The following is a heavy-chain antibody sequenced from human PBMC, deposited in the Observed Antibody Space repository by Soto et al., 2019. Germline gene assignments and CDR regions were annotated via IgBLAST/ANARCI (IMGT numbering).Heavy chain of an antibody. Sequence: QVQLVESGGGVVQPGRSLRLSCAASGFTFSSYAMHWVRQAPGKGLEWVAVISYDGSNKYYADSVKGRFTISRDNSKNTLYLQMNSLRAEDTAVYYCARETRQWLVSYGMDVWGQGTTVTVSS. D-gene: IGHD6-19*01. CDR1: GFTFSSYA. J-gene: IGHJ6*02. CDR3: ARETRQWLVSYGMDV. CDR2: ISYDGSNK. V-gene: IGHV3-30-3*01.